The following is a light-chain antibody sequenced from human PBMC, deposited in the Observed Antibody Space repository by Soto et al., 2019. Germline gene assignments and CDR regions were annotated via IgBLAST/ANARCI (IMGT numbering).Light chain of an antibody. V-gene: IGLV2-14*01. CDR1: SSDIGTYNY. CDR3: NSYTSSSTLYV. J-gene: IGLJ1*01. Sequence: QSALTQPASVSGSPGQSITISCTGTSSDIGTYNYVSWYQQHPGKAPKLMLYEVSNRPSGVSNRFFGSKSGNTASLTISGLLAEDEADYFCNSYTSSSTLYVFGTGTQLTVL. CDR2: EVS.